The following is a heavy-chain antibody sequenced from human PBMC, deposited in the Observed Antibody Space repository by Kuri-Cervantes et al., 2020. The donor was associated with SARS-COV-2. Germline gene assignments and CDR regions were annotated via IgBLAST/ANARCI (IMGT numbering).Heavy chain of an antibody. J-gene: IGHJ1*01. V-gene: IGHV1-18*01. CDR3: ARDPHSSGYSEYFQH. Sequence: ASVKVSCKASGYTFTSYGISWVRQAPGQGLEWMGWISAYNGNTNYAQKLQGRVTMTRDTSISTAYMELSRLRSDDTAVYYCARDPHSSGYSEYFQHWGQGTLVTVSS. CDR2: ISAYNGNT. CDR1: GYTFTSYG. D-gene: IGHD3-22*01.